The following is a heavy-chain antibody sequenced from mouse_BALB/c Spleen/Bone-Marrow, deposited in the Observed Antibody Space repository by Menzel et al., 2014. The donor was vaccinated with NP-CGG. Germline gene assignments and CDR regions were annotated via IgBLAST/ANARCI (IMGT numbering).Heavy chain of an antibody. CDR1: GYSITSAFA. Sequence: VQLQQSGPGLVRPSQSLSLTCTVTGYSITSAFAWNWIRQFPGINLEWYLYISSSGITSYNPSLKSRISITRDASKNQLFLQLNSVTTEDTATYYCARSGNFFDYWGQGTTLTVSS. J-gene: IGHJ2*01. V-gene: IGHV3-2*02. CDR2: ISSSGIT. D-gene: IGHD3-1*01. CDR3: ARSGNFFDY.